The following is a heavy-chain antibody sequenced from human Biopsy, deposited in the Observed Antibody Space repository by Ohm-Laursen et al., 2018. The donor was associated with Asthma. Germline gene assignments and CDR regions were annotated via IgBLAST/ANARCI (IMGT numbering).Heavy chain of an antibody. J-gene: IGHJ3*01. Sequence: AASVKVSCNASGYSFTDYHLHWVRQAPGQGLEWMGRITPTIGGTTYAQKFQGRVTMTRDRSISTAYMELNRLRSDDTAVYYCARDALHDNSDYIADAFDFWGQGTMVTVPS. CDR3: ARDALHDNSDYIADAFDF. D-gene: IGHD3-22*01. V-gene: IGHV1-2*06. CDR1: GYSFTDYH. CDR2: ITPTIGGT.